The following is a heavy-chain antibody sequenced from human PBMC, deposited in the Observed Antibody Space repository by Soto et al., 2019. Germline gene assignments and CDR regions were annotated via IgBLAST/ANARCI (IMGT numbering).Heavy chain of an antibody. CDR2: VIPILTVA. CDR3: ARESTSGLDY. D-gene: IGHD2-2*01. J-gene: IGHJ4*02. Sequence: QVQLVQSGAEVKKPGSSVKVSCQTSGGSFGIYPISWVRQAPGQGLEWVGRVIPILTVANYTQKLNGRLTITEDKSTTTAYMELSSLTSEDTAVYYCARESTSGLDYWGQGTLVTVSS. V-gene: IGHV1-69*04. CDR1: GGSFGIYP.